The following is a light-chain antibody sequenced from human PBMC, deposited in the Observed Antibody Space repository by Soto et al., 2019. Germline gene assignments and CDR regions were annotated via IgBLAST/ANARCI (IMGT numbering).Light chain of an antibody. J-gene: IGKJ1*01. CDR1: QSLSTW. CDR2: DAS. Sequence: DIQMTQSPSTLSASVGDRVTITCRASQSLSTWLAWYQQTPGKAPKLLIYDASSLESGVPSRSSGSGSGTEFTLTISSLQPDDFATYYCQQYNSYSTFGQGTKVDIK. CDR3: QQYNSYST. V-gene: IGKV1-5*01.